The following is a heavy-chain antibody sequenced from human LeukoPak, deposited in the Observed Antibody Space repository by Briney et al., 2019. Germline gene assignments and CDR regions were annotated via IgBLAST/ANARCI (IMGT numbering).Heavy chain of an antibody. J-gene: IGHJ4*02. D-gene: IGHD3-22*01. CDR3: ARDPTYYYDSSGYIDY. Sequence: PGGSLRLSCAASGFTFSSYWMHWLRQAPGKGLVWVSRINSDGSSTSCADSVKGRFTISRDNAKNTLYLQMNSLRAEDTAVYYCARDPTYYYDSSGYIDYWGQGTLVTVSS. CDR1: GFTFSSYW. V-gene: IGHV3-74*01. CDR2: INSDGSST.